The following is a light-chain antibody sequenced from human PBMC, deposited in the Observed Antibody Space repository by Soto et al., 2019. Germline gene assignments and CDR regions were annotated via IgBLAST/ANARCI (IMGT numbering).Light chain of an antibody. V-gene: IGKV3D-15*01. Sequence: EIVMTQSPATLSVSPGERVTLSCRASQSVSTYLAWYQQKPGQAPRLLIFDTSNRATGIPARFSGSGSGTDFTLTISSLQSEDFAVYYCQQYNGWPITFGQGTRLEIK. CDR2: DTS. CDR3: QQYNGWPIT. J-gene: IGKJ5*01. CDR1: QSVSTY.